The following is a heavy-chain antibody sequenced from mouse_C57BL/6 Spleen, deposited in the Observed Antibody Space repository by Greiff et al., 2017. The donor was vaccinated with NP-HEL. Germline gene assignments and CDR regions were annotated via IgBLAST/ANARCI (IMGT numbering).Heavy chain of an antibody. D-gene: IGHD1-1*01. CDR1: GYTFTSYW. J-gene: IGHJ3*01. Sequence: QVQLQQPGAELVRPGSSVKLSCKASGYTFTSYWMHWVKQRPIQGLEWIGNIDPSDSETHYNQKFKDKATLTVDKSSSTAYMQLSSLTSEDSAVYYCARGDYYGSSEAWFAYWGQGTLVTVSA. CDR3: ARGDYYGSSEAWFAY. CDR2: IDPSDSET. V-gene: IGHV1-52*01.